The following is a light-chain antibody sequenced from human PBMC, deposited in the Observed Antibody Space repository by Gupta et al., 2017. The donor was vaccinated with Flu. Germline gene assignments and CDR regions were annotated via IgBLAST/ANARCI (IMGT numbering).Light chain of an antibody. CDR2: DAS. V-gene: IGKV3-11*01. CDR1: QDIKDY. J-gene: IGKJ4*01. Sequence: IVFTQSPATMSLSPVHRATLSCSASQDIKDYLPWYQQRPGQAPSLLIYDASNRATGIPARFGVSGYGTEFTLTISGLEPEDFAVYCCQQRFNCPCTFGRGTKVEI. CDR3: QQRFNCPCT.